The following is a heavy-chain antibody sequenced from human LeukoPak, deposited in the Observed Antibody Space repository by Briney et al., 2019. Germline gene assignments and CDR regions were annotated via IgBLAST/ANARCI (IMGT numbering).Heavy chain of an antibody. CDR2: IKSKTDGGTT. V-gene: IGHV3-15*01. CDR3: TALGAASED. Sequence: PGGSLSLSCVRSGLTFSNVWMSWIRQAPGKGLQWVGHIKSKTDGGTTEYAAPVKGRFTISRDDSKNTLYLQMNSLKNGDSALYYCTALGAASEDWGQGALVTVSA. J-gene: IGHJ4*02. CDR1: GLTFSNVW. D-gene: IGHD2-15*01.